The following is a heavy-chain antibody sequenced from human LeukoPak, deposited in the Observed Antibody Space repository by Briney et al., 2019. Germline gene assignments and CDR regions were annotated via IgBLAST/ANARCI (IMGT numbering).Heavy chain of an antibody. CDR3: AKRGVVIRAILVGFHKEAYYFDS. Sequence: GGPLRLSCAVSGITLSNYGMSWVRQAPGKGLEWVAGISDSGGRTNYVDSVKGRFTISRDNPKNTLYLQMNSLRAEDTAVYFCAKRGVVIRAILVGFHKEAYYFDSWGQGALVTVSS. J-gene: IGHJ4*02. CDR1: GITLSNYG. CDR2: ISDSGGRT. D-gene: IGHD2-21*01. V-gene: IGHV3-23*01.